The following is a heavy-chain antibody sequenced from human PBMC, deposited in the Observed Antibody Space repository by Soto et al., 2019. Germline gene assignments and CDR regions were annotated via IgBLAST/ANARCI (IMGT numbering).Heavy chain of an antibody. Sequence: QVQLVESGGGVVQPGRSLRLSCAASGFTFSSYGMHWVRQAPGKGLEWVGVIWYDGSNKYYADAVKGRFTISRDNSKNTLYLHMNSLRAEDTAVYYCARDSPILPGYYTHPYDAFDIWGQGTMVTVSS. V-gene: IGHV3-33*01. CDR3: ARDSPILPGYYTHPYDAFDI. J-gene: IGHJ3*02. D-gene: IGHD3-9*01. CDR1: GFTFSSYG. CDR2: IWYDGSNK.